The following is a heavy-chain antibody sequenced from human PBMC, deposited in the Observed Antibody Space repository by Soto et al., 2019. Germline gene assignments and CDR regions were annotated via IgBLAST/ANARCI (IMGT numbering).Heavy chain of an antibody. D-gene: IGHD3-3*01. CDR3: AKDSASIYDFWSGYTGAWFDP. CDR2: ISGSGGST. CDR1: GFTFSSYA. Sequence: EVQLLESGGGLVQPGGSLRLSCAASGFTFSSYAMSWVRQAPGKGLEWVSAISGSGGSTYYADSVKGRFTISRDNSKNTMYLHMNSLIAEDTAVYYCAKDSASIYDFWSGYTGAWFDPWGQGTLVTVSS. J-gene: IGHJ5*02. V-gene: IGHV3-23*01.